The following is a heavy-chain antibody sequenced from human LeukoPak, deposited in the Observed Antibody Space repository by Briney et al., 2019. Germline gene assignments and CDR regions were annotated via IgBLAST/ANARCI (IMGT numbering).Heavy chain of an antibody. CDR1: GFTFSSYA. J-gene: IGHJ4*02. V-gene: IGHV3-23*01. Sequence: HSGGSLRLSCAASGFTFSSYAMSWVRQAPGKGLEWVSAISGSGGSTYYADSVKGRFTISRDNSKNTLYLQMNSLRAEDTAVYYCAKYQRITIFGVVQYYFDYWGQGTLVTVSS. CDR2: ISGSGGST. CDR3: AKYQRITIFGVVQYYFDY. D-gene: IGHD3-3*01.